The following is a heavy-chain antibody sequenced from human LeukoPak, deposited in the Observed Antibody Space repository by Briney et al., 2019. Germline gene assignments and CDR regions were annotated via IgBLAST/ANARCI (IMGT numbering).Heavy chain of an antibody. CDR2: ISGSGGST. J-gene: IGHJ4*02. D-gene: IGHD3-10*01. V-gene: IGHV3-23*01. CDR3: AKDLWFGELPGYFDY. Sequence: GGSLRLSCAASGFTFSSYAMSWVRRAPGKGLEWVSAISGSGGSTYYADSVKGRFTISRDNSKNTLYLQMNSLRAEDTAVYYCAKDLWFGELPGYFDYWGQGTLVTVSS. CDR1: GFTFSSYA.